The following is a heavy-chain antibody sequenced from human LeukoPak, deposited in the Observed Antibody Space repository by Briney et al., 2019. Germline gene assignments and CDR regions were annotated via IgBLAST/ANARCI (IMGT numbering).Heavy chain of an antibody. CDR1: GFTFSDYY. D-gene: IGHD5-24*01. CDR3: ATEMATIRGAFDI. V-gene: IGHV4-38-2*01. J-gene: IGHJ3*02. Sequence: AGGSLRLSCAASGFTFSDYYMSWIRQPPGKGLEWIGSIYYSGSTYYNPSLKSRVTISVDTSKNQFSLKLSSVTAADTAVYYCATEMATIRGAFDIWGQGTMVTVSS. CDR2: IYYSGST.